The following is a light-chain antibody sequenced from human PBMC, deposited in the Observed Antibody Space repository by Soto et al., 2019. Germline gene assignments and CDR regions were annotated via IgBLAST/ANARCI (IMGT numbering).Light chain of an antibody. CDR3: MQALQTPA. V-gene: IGKV2-28*01. J-gene: IGKJ1*01. CDR2: LGS. Sequence: DIVRTQSPLSLPVTPREPCSVSCQPSQSFLHSNGYNYLDWYLQKPGQSPQLLIYLGSNRASGVPDRFSGSGSGTDFTLKISRVEAEDVGVYYCMQALQTPAFGQGTKVDIK. CDR1: QSFLHSNGYNY.